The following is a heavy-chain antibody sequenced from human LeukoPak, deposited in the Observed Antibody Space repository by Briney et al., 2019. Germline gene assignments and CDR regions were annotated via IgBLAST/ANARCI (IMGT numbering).Heavy chain of an antibody. CDR1: GFTFSSYE. V-gene: IGHV3-48*03. J-gene: IGHJ6*04. CDR2: ISSSGSTI. D-gene: IGHD3-10*02. Sequence: GGSLRLSCAASGFTFSSYEMNWVRQAPGKGLEWVSYISSSGSTIYYADSVKGRFTISRDDAKNSLYLQMNSLRAEDAAVYYCAELGITMIGGVWGKGTTVTISS. CDR3: AELGITMIGGV.